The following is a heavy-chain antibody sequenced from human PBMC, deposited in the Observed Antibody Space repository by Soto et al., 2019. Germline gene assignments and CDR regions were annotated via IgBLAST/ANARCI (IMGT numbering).Heavy chain of an antibody. V-gene: IGHV3-30*18. CDR3: AKDRRDSSGTCSRCFGMDV. CDR1: GFTFSSYG. Sequence: QVQLMESGGSVLQPARSLRLSCAASGFTFSSYGMHWVRQAPGKGLEWVTIRSNDGSIQYYGDSVKGRFTVSRDNSKNTLFLEMNSLTAEDTATYYCAKDRRDSSGTCSRCFGMDVWGQGTTVTVSS. CDR2: RSNDGSIQ. J-gene: IGHJ6*02. D-gene: IGHD3-22*01.